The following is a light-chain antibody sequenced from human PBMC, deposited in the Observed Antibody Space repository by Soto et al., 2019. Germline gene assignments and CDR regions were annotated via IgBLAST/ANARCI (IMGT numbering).Light chain of an antibody. CDR2: RNN. V-gene: IGLV1-47*01. Sequence: QSVLTQPPSASGTPGQRVTISCSGSSSNIGSNYVYWYQQLPGTAPKLLIYRNNQRPSGVPDRFSGSKSGTSASLAISGLRSEDEADYYCAAWDDSLSAVVSGGGTQLTVL. J-gene: IGLJ2*01. CDR3: AAWDDSLSAVV. CDR1: SSNIGSNY.